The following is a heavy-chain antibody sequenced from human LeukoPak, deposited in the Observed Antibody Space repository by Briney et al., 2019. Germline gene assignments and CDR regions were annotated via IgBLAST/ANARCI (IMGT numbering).Heavy chain of an antibody. CDR2: INPNSGGT. CDR3: ARGDSSGHMKKHDY. D-gene: IGHD3-22*01. V-gene: IGHV1-2*02. CDR1: GYTFTGYY. Sequence: GASVKVSCKASGYTFTGYYMHWVRQAPGQGLGWMGWINPNSGGTNYAQKFQGRVTMTRDTSISTAYMELSRLRSDDTAVYYCARGDSSGHMKKHDYWGQGTLVTVSS. J-gene: IGHJ4*02.